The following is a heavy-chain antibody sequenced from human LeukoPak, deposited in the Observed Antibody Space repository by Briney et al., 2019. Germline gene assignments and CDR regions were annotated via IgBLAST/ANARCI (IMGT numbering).Heavy chain of an antibody. V-gene: IGHV1-8*01. Sequence: ASVKVSCKASGYTFTSYDINWVRHATGQGLEWMGWMNPNRGNTGYAQKFQGRVTMTRNTSTSTAYMELSSLRSEDTAVYYCARGSSCRTSCYRDFDYWGQGTLVTVSS. J-gene: IGHJ4*02. CDR3: ARGSSCRTSCYRDFDY. CDR1: GYTFTSYD. D-gene: IGHD2-2*02. CDR2: MNPNRGNT.